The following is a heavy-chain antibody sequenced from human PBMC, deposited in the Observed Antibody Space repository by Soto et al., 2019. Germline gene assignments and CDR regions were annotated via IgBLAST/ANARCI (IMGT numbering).Heavy chain of an antibody. CDR1: GFTFSSYA. Sequence: PGGSLRLSCAASGFTFSSYATSGVRQAPGKGLEWVSVISGSGGSTHYADSVKGRSTISRDNSKNTLYLQVNSLRAEDTAVYYSAKEADISVYPPDYWGQGTQVTSPQ. CDR2: ISGSGGST. D-gene: IGHD3-22*01. V-gene: IGHV3-23*01. J-gene: IGHJ4*02. CDR3: AKEADISVYPPDY.